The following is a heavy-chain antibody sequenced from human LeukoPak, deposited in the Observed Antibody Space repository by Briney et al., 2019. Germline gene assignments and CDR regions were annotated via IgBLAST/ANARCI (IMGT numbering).Heavy chain of an antibody. CDR1: GYTFTSYD. D-gene: IGHD3-3*01. Sequence: GASVKVSCKASGYTFTSYDINWVRQGNGQGLEWMGWMNPNRGNTGYAQKFQGRVTITRNTSISKAYMELSSLRSEDTAVYYCARGNAYYDFWSGHYYYYYYMDVWGKGTTVTVSS. CDR2: MNPNRGNT. V-gene: IGHV1-8*03. CDR3: ARGNAYYDFWSGHYYYYYYMDV. J-gene: IGHJ6*03.